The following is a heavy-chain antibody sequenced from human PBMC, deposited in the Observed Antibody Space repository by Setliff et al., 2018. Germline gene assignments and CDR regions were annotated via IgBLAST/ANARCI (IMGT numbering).Heavy chain of an antibody. J-gene: IGHJ4*02. Sequence: SETLSLTCTVSGYSITSGYYWGWIRQSPGKGLEWLGSLFHTGTPYYNPSLQSRLTVSVDTSNNQFSLKLNSVTADDAAVYYCARHLWGRWMATSSDYFDYWGQGSLVTVSS. D-gene: IGHD5-12*01. CDR1: GYSITSGYY. CDR2: LFHTGTP. CDR3: ARHLWGRWMATSSDYFDY. V-gene: IGHV4-38-2*02.